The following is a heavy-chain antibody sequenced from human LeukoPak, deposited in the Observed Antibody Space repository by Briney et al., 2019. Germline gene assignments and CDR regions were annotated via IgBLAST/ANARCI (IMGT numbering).Heavy chain of an antibody. CDR1: GYTFTGYY. Sequence: ASVKVSCKASGYTFTGYYMHWVRQAPGQGLEWMGIINPSGGSTSYAQKFQGRVTMTRDTFTSTVYMELSSLRSEDTAVYYCARDQLAVAGIHYYYGMDVWGQGTTVTVSS. J-gene: IGHJ6*02. D-gene: IGHD6-19*01. CDR2: INPSGGST. CDR3: ARDQLAVAGIHYYYGMDV. V-gene: IGHV1-46*01.